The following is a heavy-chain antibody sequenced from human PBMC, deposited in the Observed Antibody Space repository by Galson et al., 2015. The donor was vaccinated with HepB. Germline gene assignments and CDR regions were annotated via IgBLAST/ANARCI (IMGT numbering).Heavy chain of an antibody. CDR1: GFTLSSYS. Sequence: SLRLSCAASGFTLSSYSMNWVRQAPGKGLEWVSSISSSSSYIYYADSVKGRFTISRDNAKHSLYLQMNSLRAEDTAVYYCARDRMPNSGYDTPYFDYWGQGTLVTVSS. CDR3: ARDRMPNSGYDTPYFDY. J-gene: IGHJ4*02. CDR2: ISSSSSYI. D-gene: IGHD5-12*01. V-gene: IGHV3-21*01.